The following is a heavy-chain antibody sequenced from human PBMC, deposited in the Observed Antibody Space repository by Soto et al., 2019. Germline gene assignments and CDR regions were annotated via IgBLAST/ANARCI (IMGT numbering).Heavy chain of an antibody. CDR2: ISAYNGNT. J-gene: IGHJ4*02. CDR3: TRDAIAAPGSAFDY. Sequence: ASVEVSCKASGYSFIGYGISWVRQAPGQGLEWMGWISAYNGNTNYAQKFQGRVTMTTDTSTSTAYMELRSLRSDDTAVYYCTRDAIAAPGSAFDYWGQGTPVTVSS. CDR1: GYSFIGYG. V-gene: IGHV1-18*01. D-gene: IGHD6-13*01.